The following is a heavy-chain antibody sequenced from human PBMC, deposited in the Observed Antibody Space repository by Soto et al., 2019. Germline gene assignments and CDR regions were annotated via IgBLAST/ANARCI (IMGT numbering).Heavy chain of an antibody. V-gene: IGHV3-23*01. CDR3: AKDHTVVIRDAFDI. J-gene: IGHJ3*02. D-gene: IGHD3-22*01. CDR2: ISDSGTGT. Sequence: EVQILESGGGLVQPGGSLRLSCAASGFTFSSYAMYWVRQAPGKGLAWVSGISDSGTGTYYADSVKGRFTISRDNSKNTVYLQMKSLRAEDTAVYCCAKDHTVVIRDAFDIWGQGTMVNVSS. CDR1: GFTFSSYA.